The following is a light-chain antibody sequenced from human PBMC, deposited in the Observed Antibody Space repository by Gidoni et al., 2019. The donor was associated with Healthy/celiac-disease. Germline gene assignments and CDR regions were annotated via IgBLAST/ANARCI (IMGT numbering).Light chain of an antibody. J-gene: IGKJ2*01. CDR1: QSVSSSY. CDR3: QQYAT. CDR2: GAS. Sequence: EIVLTQSPGTLSLSPGERATLSCRASQSVSSSYLAWYQQKPGHAPRLLIYGASSRATGIPDRFSGSGSGTDFTLTISRLEPEDFAVYYCQQYATFGQGTKLEIK. V-gene: IGKV3-20*01.